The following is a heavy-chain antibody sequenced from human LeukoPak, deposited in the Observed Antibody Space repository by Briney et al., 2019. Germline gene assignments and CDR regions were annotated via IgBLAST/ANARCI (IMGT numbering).Heavy chain of an antibody. CDR2: ISGSGGST. D-gene: IGHD2-8*01. J-gene: IGHJ3*02. CDR1: GFTFSSYA. CDR3: AREGDYTNGVCYLRAFGI. V-gene: IGHV3-23*01. Sequence: GGALRLSCAASGFTFSSYAMSWVRQAPGRGLEGVSAISGSGGSTYYADSVKGRFTISRDNPKNTLYLQMNSLRAEDTAVYYCAREGDYTNGVCYLRAFGIWGQGTMVTVSS.